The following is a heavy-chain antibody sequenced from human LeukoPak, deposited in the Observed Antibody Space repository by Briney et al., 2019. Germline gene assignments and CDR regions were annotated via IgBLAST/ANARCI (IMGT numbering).Heavy chain of an antibody. J-gene: IGHJ6*02. CDR2: ISTTGTTI. CDR3: AKDRRQWLSTGMDV. CDR1: GFTFSAYH. D-gene: IGHD6-19*01. V-gene: IGHV3-48*01. Sequence: GGSLRLSCAASGFTFSAYHINWVRQAPGKGLEWISYISTTGTTIHYADSVKGRFAISRDNAKSSLYLQMNSLRAEDTAVYYCAKDRRQWLSTGMDVWGQGTTVTVSS.